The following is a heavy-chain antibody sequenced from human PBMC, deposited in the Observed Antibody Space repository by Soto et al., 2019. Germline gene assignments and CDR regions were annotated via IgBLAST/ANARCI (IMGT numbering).Heavy chain of an antibody. J-gene: IGHJ4*02. CDR3: AKRVDILTGSPYYFDY. Sequence: GSLRLSCAASGFTFSSYAMSWVRQAPGKGLEWVSAISGSGGSTYYADSVKGRFTISRDNSKNTLYLQMNSLRAEDTAVYYCAKRVDILTGSPYYFDYWGQGTLVTVSS. CDR1: GFTFSSYA. D-gene: IGHD3-9*01. CDR2: ISGSGGST. V-gene: IGHV3-23*01.